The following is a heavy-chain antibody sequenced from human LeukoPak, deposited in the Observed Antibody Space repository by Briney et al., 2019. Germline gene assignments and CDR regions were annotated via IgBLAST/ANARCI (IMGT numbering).Heavy chain of an antibody. CDR2: ISGSSSHI. Sequence: GGPLRLSCEASGFTFSDYYLSWIRQAPGKGLEWISYISGSSSHINYADSVKGRFTISRDNAKKSVYLQMDSLRVEDTAVYYCARDQIGSWWGQGTLVIVSS. CDR3: ARDQIGSW. J-gene: IGHJ4*02. V-gene: IGHV3-11*06. D-gene: IGHD6-13*01. CDR1: GFTFSDYY.